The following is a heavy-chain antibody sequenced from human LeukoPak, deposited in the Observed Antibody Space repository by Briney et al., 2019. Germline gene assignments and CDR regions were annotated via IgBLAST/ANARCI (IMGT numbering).Heavy chain of an antibody. CDR2: ISSSSSSVI. Sequence: GGSLRLSCAASGFTFSSYSMNWVRQTPGKGLEWVSYISSSSSSVIYYADSVKGRFTISRDNAKNSLYLQMNSLRAEDTAVYYCAKDRIVVVVADAFDIRGQGTMVTVSS. J-gene: IGHJ3*02. V-gene: IGHV3-48*01. D-gene: IGHD2-15*01. CDR3: AKDRIVVVVADAFDI. CDR1: GFTFSSYS.